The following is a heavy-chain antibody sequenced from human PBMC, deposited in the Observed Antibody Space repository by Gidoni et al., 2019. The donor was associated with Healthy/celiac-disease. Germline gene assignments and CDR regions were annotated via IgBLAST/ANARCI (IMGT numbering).Heavy chain of an antibody. D-gene: IGHD2-15*01. Sequence: QVQLVESGGGVVQPGRSLRLSCAASGFTFCSYGMNWVRKAPGKGMEWVAVIWEYGSNKYYADSVKGRFTISRDNSKNTLYLQMNSLRAEDTAVYYCARFVTVVAAGGKNDAFDIWGQGTMVTVSS. CDR1: GFTFCSYG. J-gene: IGHJ3*02. CDR2: IWEYGSNK. V-gene: IGHV3-33*01. CDR3: ARFVTVVAAGGKNDAFDI.